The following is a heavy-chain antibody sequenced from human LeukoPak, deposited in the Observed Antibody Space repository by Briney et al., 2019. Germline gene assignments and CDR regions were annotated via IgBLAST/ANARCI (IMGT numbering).Heavy chain of an antibody. CDR1: GFTFSNYW. CDR2: IKQDGSEK. Sequence: GGSLRLSCAASGFTFSNYWMSWVRQAPGKGLEGAANIKQDGSEKYYVDSVKGQFTISRDNAKNSLYLQMNSLRAEDTAVYYCASGVHYFDYWGQGTLVTVSS. J-gene: IGHJ4*02. CDR3: ASGVHYFDY. D-gene: IGHD3-10*01. V-gene: IGHV3-7*01.